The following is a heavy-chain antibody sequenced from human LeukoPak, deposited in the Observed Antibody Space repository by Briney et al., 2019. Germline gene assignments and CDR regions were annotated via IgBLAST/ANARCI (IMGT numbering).Heavy chain of an antibody. D-gene: IGHD3/OR15-3a*01. CDR2: ISNDGNNK. J-gene: IGHJ4*02. V-gene: IGHV3-30*18. CDR1: GFTFSTYG. Sequence: GGSLRLSCAASGFTFSTYGMHWVRQAPGKWLEWVAVISNDGNNKSYADSVKGRFTISRDNSKNTLYLQMNSLSAEDTAVYFCAKDCCIWTGYYPTSYFDYWGQGTLVTVSS. CDR3: AKDCCIWTGYYPTSYFDY.